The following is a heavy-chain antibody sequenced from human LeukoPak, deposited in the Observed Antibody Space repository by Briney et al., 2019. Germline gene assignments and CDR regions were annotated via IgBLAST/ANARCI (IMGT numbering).Heavy chain of an antibody. CDR2: IISSSRSYI. CDR1: GFTFISYS. J-gene: IGHJ4*02. Sequence: PGGSLRLSCAASGFTFISYSMNWVRQAPGKGLEWVSSIISSSRSYIYYADSVKGRFTISRDNAKNSLYLQINSLRAEDTAVYYCARGNGDHYCHDYWGQGTLVTVSS. CDR3: ARGNGDHYCHDY. D-gene: IGHD4-17*01. V-gene: IGHV3-21*01.